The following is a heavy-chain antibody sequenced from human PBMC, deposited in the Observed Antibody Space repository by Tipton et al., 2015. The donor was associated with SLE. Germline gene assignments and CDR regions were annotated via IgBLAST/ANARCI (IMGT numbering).Heavy chain of an antibody. CDR2: ILYNGVT. Sequence: TLSLTCTVSGASVGHSSYYWGWIRQPPGKGLGWIGSILYNGVTSYNPSLKSRITISLDTSKNQFSLKLTSMTAADTAVYYCARQRVGVTADGNWSDPWGQGTLVTVSS. J-gene: IGHJ5*02. V-gene: IGHV4-39*07. CDR3: ARQRVGVTADGNWSDP. D-gene: IGHD6-13*01. CDR1: GASVGHSSYY.